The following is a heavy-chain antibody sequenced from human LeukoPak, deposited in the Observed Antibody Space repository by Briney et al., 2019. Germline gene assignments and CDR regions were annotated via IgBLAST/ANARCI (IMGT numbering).Heavy chain of an antibody. D-gene: IGHD6-13*01. Sequence: TGGSLRLSWVASGFTFSSYAMHWVRQAPGKGLEWVAVISRDGRDKHHADSVKGRFTISRDNSKNTLYLQMDSLRAEDTAVYFCAKDPRTAAAYYFDYWGQGILVTVSS. J-gene: IGHJ4*02. CDR3: AKDPRTAAAYYFDY. V-gene: IGHV3-30*18. CDR2: ISRDGRDK. CDR1: GFTFSSYA.